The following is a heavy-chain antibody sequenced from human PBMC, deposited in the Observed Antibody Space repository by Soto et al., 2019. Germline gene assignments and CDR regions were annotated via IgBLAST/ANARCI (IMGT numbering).Heavy chain of an antibody. D-gene: IGHD3-22*01. CDR1: GFTVRGNY. Sequence: GGSLRLSCAASGFTVRGNYMGWVRRGPGKGLECVSLIYSGGGTYYADSVKGRFTISRDNSKNTLYIQMNSLRVDDTAVYYCARMPMLITTYSYNFDYWGQGTLVTVSS. J-gene: IGHJ4*02. CDR3: ARMPMLITTYSYNFDY. CDR2: IYSGGGT. V-gene: IGHV3-53*01.